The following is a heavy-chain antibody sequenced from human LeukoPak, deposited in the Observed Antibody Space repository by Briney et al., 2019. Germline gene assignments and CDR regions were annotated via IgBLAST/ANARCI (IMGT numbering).Heavy chain of an antibody. D-gene: IGHD3-16*01. CDR3: AKDQALYLRYAFDI. CDR1: GFTFSSYG. V-gene: IGHV3-30*02. CDR2: IRYDGSNK. Sequence: GGSLRHSCAASGFTFSSYGMHWVRQAPGKGLEWVAFIRYDGSNKYYTDSVKGRFTISRDNSKNTLYLQMNSLRAEDTAVYYCAKDQALYLRYAFDIWGQGTMVTVSS. J-gene: IGHJ3*02.